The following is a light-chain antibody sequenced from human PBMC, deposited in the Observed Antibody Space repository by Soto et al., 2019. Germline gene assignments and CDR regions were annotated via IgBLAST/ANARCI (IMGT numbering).Light chain of an antibody. CDR1: SSNIGAGYD. V-gene: IGLV1-40*01. CDR3: QSYDSSLSHVV. J-gene: IGLJ2*01. Sequence: QSVLTQPPSVSGAPRQRVTISRTGSSSNIGAGYDVHWYQQLPGTAPKLLIYGNSNRPSGVPDRFSGSKSGTSASLAITGLQAGVVAVYYCQSYDSSLSHVVFGGGTKVTVL. CDR2: GNS.